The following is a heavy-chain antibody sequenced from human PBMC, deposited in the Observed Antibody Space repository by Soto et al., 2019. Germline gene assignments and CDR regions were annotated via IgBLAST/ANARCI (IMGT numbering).Heavy chain of an antibody. D-gene: IGHD6-13*01. CDR1: GGSTSSGGYY. V-gene: IGHV4-31*03. CDR3: ASGSSSWYGDVY. CDR2: IYYIGSP. Sequence: SETLSLTCSVSGGSTSSGGYYWSWIRQHPGKGLEWIGYIYYIGSPYSNPSTSYNPSLKSRVTISLDTSKNQFSLELRSVTAADTAVYYCASGSSSWYGDVYWGQGTLVTVSS. J-gene: IGHJ4*02.